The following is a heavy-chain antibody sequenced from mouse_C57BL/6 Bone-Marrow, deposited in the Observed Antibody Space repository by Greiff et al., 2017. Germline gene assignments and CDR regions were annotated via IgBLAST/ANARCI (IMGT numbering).Heavy chain of an antibody. Sequence: EVKLMESGGGLVKPGGSLKLSCAASGFTFSSYAMSWVRQTPEKRLEWVATISDGGSYTYYPDNVKGRFTISRDNAKNNLYLQMSHLKSEDTAMYYWARGDYYGSTYYAMDYWGQGTSVTVSS. CDR2: ISDGGSYT. J-gene: IGHJ4*01. V-gene: IGHV5-4*03. CDR1: GFTFSSYA. CDR3: ARGDYYGSTYYAMDY. D-gene: IGHD1-1*01.